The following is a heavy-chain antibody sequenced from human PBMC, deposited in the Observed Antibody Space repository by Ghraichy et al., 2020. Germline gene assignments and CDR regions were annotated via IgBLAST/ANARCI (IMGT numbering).Heavy chain of an antibody. CDR2: IYYSVST. CDR3: ASGPQHYYDSSGYNEIGDYFDY. Sequence: SETLSLTCTVSGGSISSSSYYWGWIRQPPGKGLEWIGSIYYSVSTYYNPSLKSRVTISVDTSKYQFSLKLSSVTAADTAVYYCASGPQHYYDSSGYNEIGDYFDYWGQGTLVTVSS. D-gene: IGHD3-22*01. J-gene: IGHJ4*02. V-gene: IGHV4-39*01. CDR1: GGSISSSSYY.